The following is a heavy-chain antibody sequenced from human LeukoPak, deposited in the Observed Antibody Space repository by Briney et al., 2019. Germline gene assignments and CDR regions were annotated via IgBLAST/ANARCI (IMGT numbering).Heavy chain of an antibody. CDR2: IKQDGSEK. Sequence: GGSLRLSCAASGFTFRSYWMSWVRQAPGKGLECVANIKQDGSEKYYVDSVKGRFTISRDNAKNSLYLQMNSLRAEDTAVYYCARAINHCSSTSCYSYYYYYMDVWGKGTTVTVSS. V-gene: IGHV3-7*01. J-gene: IGHJ6*03. D-gene: IGHD2-2*02. CDR1: GFTFRSYW. CDR3: ARAINHCSSTSCYSYYYYYMDV.